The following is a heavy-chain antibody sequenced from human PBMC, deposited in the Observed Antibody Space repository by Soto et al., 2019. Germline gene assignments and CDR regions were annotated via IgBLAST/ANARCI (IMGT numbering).Heavy chain of an antibody. J-gene: IGHJ5*02. Sequence: ASVKVSCKASGYTFTSYYMHWVRQAPGQGLEWMGIINPSGGSTSYAQKFQGRVTMTRDTSTSTVYMELSSLRSEDTAVYYCARDGWDYSSSPGGVYNWFEPWGQGTLVTVSS. CDR1: GYTFTSYY. V-gene: IGHV1-46*01. CDR2: INPSGGST. CDR3: ARDGWDYSSSPGGVYNWFEP. D-gene: IGHD6-6*01.